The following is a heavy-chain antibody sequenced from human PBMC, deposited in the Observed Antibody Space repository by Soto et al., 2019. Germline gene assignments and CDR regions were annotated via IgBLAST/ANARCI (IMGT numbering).Heavy chain of an antibody. Sequence: SETLSLTCTVSGGSLSGYYWSWIRQPPGKGLEWIGDFYSSGSPHHNPSLKNRVSISEDRSKNEFSLKLSSVTAADTATYYCAREFYYDSSGIGFDSWGQGTLVTVS. V-gene: IGHV4-59*01. D-gene: IGHD3-22*01. CDR2: FYSSGSP. CDR1: GGSLSGYY. J-gene: IGHJ4*02. CDR3: AREFYYDSSGIGFDS.